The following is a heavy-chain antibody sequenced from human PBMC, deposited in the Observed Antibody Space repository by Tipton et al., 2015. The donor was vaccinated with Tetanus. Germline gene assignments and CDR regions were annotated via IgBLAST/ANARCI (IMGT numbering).Heavy chain of an antibody. D-gene: IGHD3-10*01. Sequence: LRLSCTVSGGSISSGGYYWSWIRQHPGKGLEWIGYIYYSGSTYYNPSLKSRVTISVDTSKNQFSLKLSSVTAADTAVYYCARNFGYYGSGRGWFDPWGQGTLVTVSS. CDR2: IYYSGST. CDR3: ARNFGYYGSGRGWFDP. J-gene: IGHJ5*02. CDR1: GGSISSGGYY. V-gene: IGHV4-31*02.